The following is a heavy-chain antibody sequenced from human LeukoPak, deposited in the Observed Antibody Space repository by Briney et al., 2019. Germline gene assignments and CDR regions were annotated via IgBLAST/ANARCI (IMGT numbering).Heavy chain of an antibody. CDR2: IIPIFVTA. J-gene: IGHJ4*02. CDR3: ARASSKEMATIGFDY. V-gene: IGHV1-69*05. D-gene: IGHD5-24*01. Sequence: GSSVKVSCKASGGTFISYAISWVRQAPGQGLEWMGGIIPIFVTANYAQKFQGRVTITTDESTSTAYMELSSLRSEDTAVYYCARASSKEMATIGFDYWGQGTLVTVSS. CDR1: GGTFISYA.